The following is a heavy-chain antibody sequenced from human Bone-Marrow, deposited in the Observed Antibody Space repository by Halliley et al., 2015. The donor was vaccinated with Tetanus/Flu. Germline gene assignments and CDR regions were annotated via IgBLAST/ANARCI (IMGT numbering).Heavy chain of an antibody. D-gene: IGHD3-10*01. V-gene: IGHV3-15*01. CDR3: TTGVSY. CDR1: GVTFSNVR. J-gene: IGHJ4*02. CDR2: SKGKTDGGTI. Sequence: SGVTFSNVRLSWVRQAPGKGLEWVGRSKGKTDGGTIDYAAPVEGRFTISRDDSKNTLYLHMSSLKTEDTAVYYCTTGVSYWGQGTQVTVSS.